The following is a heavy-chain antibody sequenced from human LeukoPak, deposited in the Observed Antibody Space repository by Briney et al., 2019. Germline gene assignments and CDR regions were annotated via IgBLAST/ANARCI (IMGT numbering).Heavy chain of an antibody. Sequence: GGSLRLSCAASGFTFSDYYMSWIRQAPGKGLEWLSYVSSSGSMIWYAASVKGRFTISSDNATNSLYLQMTSLTAEDTAVYYCATGYSSVRTYWGQGTLVTVSS. CDR3: ATGYSSVRTY. V-gene: IGHV3-11*01. D-gene: IGHD5-18*01. CDR2: VSSSGSMI. CDR1: GFTFSDYY. J-gene: IGHJ4*02.